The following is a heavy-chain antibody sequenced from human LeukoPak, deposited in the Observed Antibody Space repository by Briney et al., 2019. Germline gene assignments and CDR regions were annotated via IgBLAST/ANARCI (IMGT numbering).Heavy chain of an antibody. CDR2: INDSGSV. V-gene: IGHV4-34*01. J-gene: IGHJ5*02. CDR3: ATNPGGYCSSSNCFGEAP. CDR1: SGSFSGYY. Sequence: SETLSLTCAVYSGSFSGYYWSWIRQPPGKGLEWIGEINDSGSVNCNPSLKNRVTLSVDTSKNQFSLRLSSVAAADTAVYFCATNPGGYCSSSNCFGEAPWGQGTLVTVSS. D-gene: IGHD2-15*01.